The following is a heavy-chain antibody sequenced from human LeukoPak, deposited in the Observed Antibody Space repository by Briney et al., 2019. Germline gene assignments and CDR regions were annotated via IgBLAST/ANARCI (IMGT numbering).Heavy chain of an antibody. Sequence: PSGTLSLTCAVSGVSISSSNWWSWVRQPPGKGLEWIGEIYHSGSTNYNPSLKSRVTISVDKSKNQFSLKLSSVTAADTAVYYCARAMAGTGLLWSDWFDPWGQGTLVTVSS. CDR1: GVSISSSNW. V-gene: IGHV4-4*02. D-gene: IGHD6-19*01. J-gene: IGHJ5*02. CDR2: IYHSGST. CDR3: ARAMAGTGLLWSDWFDP.